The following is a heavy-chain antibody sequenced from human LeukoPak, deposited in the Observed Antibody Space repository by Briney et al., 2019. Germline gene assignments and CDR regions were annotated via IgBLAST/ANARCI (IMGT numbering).Heavy chain of an antibody. V-gene: IGHV3-30*04. Sequence: GGSLRLSCATSGFTFRTCGVHWVRQAPGKGLEWVALMSSDGIKTYYADSVKGRFTISRDSSKDTLYLQMGSLRADDTAVYHCAKDHAGTGRAFEYWGQGTLVTVSS. CDR3: AKDHAGTGRAFEY. J-gene: IGHJ4*02. CDR2: MSSDGIKT. CDR1: GFTFRTCG. D-gene: IGHD1-1*01.